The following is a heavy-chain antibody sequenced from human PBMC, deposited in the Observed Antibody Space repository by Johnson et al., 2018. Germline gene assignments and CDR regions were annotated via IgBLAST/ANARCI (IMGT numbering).Heavy chain of an antibody. CDR1: GFTFDAFS. V-gene: IGHV3-43*01. CDR3: AKDLKGAKWSAFDI. Sequence: VQSGDSLRLSCAASGFTFDAFSIHWVRQAPGKGLEWVSLINRRGDATFYADSVRVRLTIPRDNSKNSLYLQMNNLRSEDTALYYCAKDLKGAKWSAFDIWVKGTLVTVSS. J-gene: IGHJ3*02. D-gene: IGHD1-26*01. CDR2: INRRGDAT.